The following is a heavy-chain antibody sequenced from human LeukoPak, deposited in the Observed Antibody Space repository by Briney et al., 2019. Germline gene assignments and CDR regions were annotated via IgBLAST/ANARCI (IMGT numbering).Heavy chain of an antibody. Sequence: GGSLRLFCAASGFTVSSNDMSWVRQAPEKGLEWVSLIYAGGYINPYYADSVKGRFTGSRHDSKNTLDLQMNGLRADDTAVYYCLRQGVGDPPRWGQGTLVTVSS. CDR1: GFTVSSND. CDR3: LRQGVGDPPR. CDR2: IYAGGYINP. V-gene: IGHV3-53*04. J-gene: IGHJ4*02. D-gene: IGHD3-16*01.